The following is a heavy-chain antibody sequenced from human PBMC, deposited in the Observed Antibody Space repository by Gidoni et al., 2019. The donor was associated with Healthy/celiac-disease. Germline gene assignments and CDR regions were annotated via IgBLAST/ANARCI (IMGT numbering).Heavy chain of an antibody. CDR1: GFSLSTSVVG. D-gene: IGHD3-10*01. CDR3: AHRSGAMVRGVIIYYFDY. CDR2: IYWDDDK. V-gene: IGHV2-5*02. Sequence: QITLKESGPTLVKPTQTLTLTCTFSGFSLSTSVVGVGWIRQPPGKSLEWLALIYWDDDKRYSPSMKSRLTITKDTSKNQVVLTMTNMDPVDTATYYCAHRSGAMVRGVIIYYFDYWGQGTLVTVSS. J-gene: IGHJ4*02.